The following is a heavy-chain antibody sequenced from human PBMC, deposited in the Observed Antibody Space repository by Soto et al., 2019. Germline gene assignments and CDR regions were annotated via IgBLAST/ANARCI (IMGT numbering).Heavy chain of an antibody. Sequence: EVQLVESGGGLVHPGGSLRLSCAASGFTFSTYWMSWVRQAPGKGLEWVANIKQDGSDRYYVDSVKGRFTISRDNAQNPLYLQMNSLRAEDTAVYYCARERGGGSAPDLDYWGQGTLVTVSS. J-gene: IGHJ4*02. CDR3: ARERGGGSAPDLDY. D-gene: IGHD3-16*01. CDR2: IKQDGSDR. CDR1: GFTFSTYW. V-gene: IGHV3-7*01.